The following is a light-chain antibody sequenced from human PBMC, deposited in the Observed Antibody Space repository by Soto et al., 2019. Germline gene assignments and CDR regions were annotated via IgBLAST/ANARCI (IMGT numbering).Light chain of an antibody. CDR3: QHYNSYSEA. Sequence: DIQMTQSPSTLSGSVGGRVTITCRASQTISRWLACDQQKPGKAPKLLNYKACTLKRGVPSRFSGSGSGTEFTLTISSLQPDDFATYYCQHYNSYSEAFGQGTKVDIK. J-gene: IGKJ1*01. CDR1: QTISRW. V-gene: IGKV1-5*03. CDR2: KAC.